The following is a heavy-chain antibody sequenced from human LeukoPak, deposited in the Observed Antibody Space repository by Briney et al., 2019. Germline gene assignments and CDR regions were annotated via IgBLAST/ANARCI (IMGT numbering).Heavy chain of an antibody. D-gene: IGHD2-15*01. CDR1: GFTFSSYS. CDR3: AVGYCSGGDCYVSNY. J-gene: IGHJ4*02. V-gene: IGHV3-21*04. CDR2: ISSSSSYI. Sequence: GGSLRLSCAASGFTFSSYSMNWVRQAPGKGLEWVSSISSSSSYIYYADSVKGRFTISRDNAKNSLYLQMNSLETEDTAVYYCAVGYCSGGDCYVSNYWGQGTPVTVSS.